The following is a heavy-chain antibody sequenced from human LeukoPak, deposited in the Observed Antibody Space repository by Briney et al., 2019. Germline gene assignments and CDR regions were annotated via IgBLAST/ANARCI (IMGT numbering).Heavy chain of an antibody. D-gene: IGHD6-13*01. CDR1: GYSFTSYL. J-gene: IGHJ5*02. Sequence: GESLRISCKGSGYSFTSYLISWVRQIPGKGLEWMGRIDPSDSYTNYTPSFQAHVTISADKSISTAYLQWSSLKASDTAIYYCARHFSSIRYNWFDPWGQGTLVTVSS. CDR3: ARHFSSIRYNWFDP. V-gene: IGHV5-10-1*01. CDR2: IDPSDSYT.